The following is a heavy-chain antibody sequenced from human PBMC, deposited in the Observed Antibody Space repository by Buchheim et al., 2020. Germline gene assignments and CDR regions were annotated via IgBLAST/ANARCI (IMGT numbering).Heavy chain of an antibody. V-gene: IGHV1-46*01. CDR3: ARDCRSGSFLGWFDP. J-gene: IGHJ5*02. CDR2: INPSGGST. CDR1: GYTFTSYY. D-gene: IGHD1-26*01. Sequence: QVQLVQSGAEVKKPGASVKVSCKASGYTFTSYYMHWVRQAPGQGLEWMGIINPSGGSTSSAQKFQGRVTMTTDTSTSSVYMELSSLRSEDTAVYYCARDCRSGSFLGWFDPWGQGTL.